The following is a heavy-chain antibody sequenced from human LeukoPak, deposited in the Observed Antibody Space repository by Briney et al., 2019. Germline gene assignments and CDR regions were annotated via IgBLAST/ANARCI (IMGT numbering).Heavy chain of an antibody. J-gene: IGHJ3*02. V-gene: IGHV3-30*02. Sequence: GGSLRLSCAASGFTFSSYGMHWVRQAPGKGLEWVAFIRYDGSNKYYADSVKGRFTISRDNSKNTLYLQMNSLRAEDTAVYYCARPDYYGSAGGAFDIWGQGTMVTVSS. D-gene: IGHD3-10*01. CDR3: ARPDYYGSAGGAFDI. CDR2: IRYDGSNK. CDR1: GFTFSSYG.